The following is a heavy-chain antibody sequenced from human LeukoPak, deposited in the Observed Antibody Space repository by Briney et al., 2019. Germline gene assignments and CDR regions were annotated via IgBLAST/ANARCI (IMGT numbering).Heavy chain of an antibody. V-gene: IGHV1-69*06. CDR1: GYTFTSYT. J-gene: IGHJ5*02. CDR3: ARATYFYDSSGYSAFDP. D-gene: IGHD3-22*01. Sequence: ASVKVSCKASGYTFTSYTISWVRQAPGQGLEWMGGIIPIFGTANYAQKFQGRVTITADKSTSTAYMELSSLRSEDTAVYYCARATYFYDSSGYSAFDPWGQGTLVTVSS. CDR2: IIPIFGTA.